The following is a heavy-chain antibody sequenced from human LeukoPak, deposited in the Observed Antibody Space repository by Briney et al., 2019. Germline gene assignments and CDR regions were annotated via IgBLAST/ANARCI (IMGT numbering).Heavy chain of an antibody. CDR3: IRRDGSSGRYGMDV. J-gene: IGHJ6*02. CDR1: GFTFSAPG. CDR2: FGSKPNNYAT. V-gene: IGHV3-73*01. Sequence: GSLRLSFAASGFTFSAPGKQWVRQASGKGMEWVCRFGSKPNNYATVYAASVKGRFTISRDDSKNTAYLHMNSLKTEDTAIYYCIRRDGSSGRYGMDVWGQGTTATVSS. D-gene: IGHD1-26*01.